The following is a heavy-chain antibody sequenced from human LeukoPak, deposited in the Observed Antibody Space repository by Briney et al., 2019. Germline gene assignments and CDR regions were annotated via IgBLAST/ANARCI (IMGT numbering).Heavy chain of an antibody. V-gene: IGHV1-69*05. CDR2: IIPIFGTA. CDR3: ARAPSYYGSGSYYSGI. CDR1: GGTFSGYA. Sequence: SVKVSCKASGGTFSGYAISWVRQAPGQGLEWMGGIIPIFGTANYAQKFQGRVTITTDESTSTAYMELSSLRSEDTAVYYCARAPSYYGSGSYYSGIWGQGTMVTVSS. J-gene: IGHJ3*02. D-gene: IGHD3-10*01.